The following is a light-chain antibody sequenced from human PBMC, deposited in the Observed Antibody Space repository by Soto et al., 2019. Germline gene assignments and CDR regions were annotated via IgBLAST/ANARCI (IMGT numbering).Light chain of an antibody. V-gene: IGLV2-11*01. CDR3: CSYAGSHYV. J-gene: IGLJ1*01. CDR2: DVT. CDR1: SSDVGGYNY. Sequence: QSALTQPRSVSGSPGQSVTISCTGTSSDVGGYNYVSWYQQHPGKAPKIMTYDVTMRPSGVRDRFSGSKSGNTASLTISGLQAEDEYYYYCCSYAGSHYVFGTGTKLTVL.